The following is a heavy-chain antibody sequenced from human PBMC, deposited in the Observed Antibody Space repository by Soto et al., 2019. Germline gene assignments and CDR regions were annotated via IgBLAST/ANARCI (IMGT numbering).Heavy chain of an antibody. Sequence: PGGSLRLSCAASGFTFSSYGMHWGRQAPGKGLEWVAVISYDGSNKYYADSVKGRFTISRDNSKNTLYLQMNSLRAEDTAVDYCAKGDFWSGYTPGGFDYWGQGTLVTVSS. CDR3: AKGDFWSGYTPGGFDY. J-gene: IGHJ4*02. CDR1: GFTFSSYG. CDR2: ISYDGSNK. V-gene: IGHV3-30*18. D-gene: IGHD3-3*01.